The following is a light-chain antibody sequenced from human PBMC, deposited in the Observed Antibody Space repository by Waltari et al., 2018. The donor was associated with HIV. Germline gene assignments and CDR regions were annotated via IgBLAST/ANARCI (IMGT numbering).Light chain of an antibody. CDR3: SSYTSSSTTV. CDR2: EVS. V-gene: IGLV2-14*01. J-gene: IGLJ2*01. CDR1: SSDVGSYSY. Sequence: QSALTQPASVSGSPGQSIAISCTGTSSDVGSYSYVSWYQQYPGQAPKLMIYEVSNRPSGVSNRFSGSKSGNAASLTISGVQPEDESDYYCSSYTSSSTTVFGGGTKLTVL.